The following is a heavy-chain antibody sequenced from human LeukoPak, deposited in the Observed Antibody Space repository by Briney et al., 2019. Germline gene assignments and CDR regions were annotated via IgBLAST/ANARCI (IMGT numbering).Heavy chain of an antibody. J-gene: IGHJ4*02. Sequence: SETLSLTCTVSGGSISSYNWSWIRQPAGKGLEWIGRIYTSGSTNYNPSLKSRVTMSVDASKNQFSLKLSSVTAADTAVYYCAREPGYSSGWDYFDYWGQGTLVTVSS. V-gene: IGHV4-4*07. CDR1: GGSISSYN. D-gene: IGHD6-19*01. CDR3: AREPGYSSGWDYFDY. CDR2: IYTSGST.